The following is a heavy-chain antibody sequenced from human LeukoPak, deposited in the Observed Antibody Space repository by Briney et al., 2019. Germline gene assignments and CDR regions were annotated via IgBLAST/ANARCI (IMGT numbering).Heavy chain of an antibody. CDR1: GGSFSGYY. J-gene: IGHJ6*02. V-gene: IGHV4-34*01. Sequence: KPSETLSLTCAVYGGSFSGYYWSWIRQPPGKGLEWIGEINHSGSTNYNPSLKSRVTISVDTSKNQFSLKLSSVTAADTAVYYCARRNRITIFGVVMDYGMDVWGQGTTVTVSS. CDR3: ARRNRITIFGVVMDYGMDV. D-gene: IGHD3-3*01. CDR2: INHSGST.